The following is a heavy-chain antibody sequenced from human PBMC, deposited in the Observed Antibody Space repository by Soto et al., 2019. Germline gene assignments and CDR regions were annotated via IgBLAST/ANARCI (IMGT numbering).Heavy chain of an antibody. Sequence: SETLSLTCTVSGGSVSSGSYYCTWIQQSPGKGLEWIGYIYYSGSTNYNPSLNSRVTISVDTSKNQFSLKLSSVTAADTAVYYCLTNYYDSSGNYYQSWGQGNLVTVSS. V-gene: IGHV4-61*01. CDR2: IYYSGST. J-gene: IGHJ5*02. CDR3: LTNYYDSSGNYYQS. CDR1: GGSVSSGSYY. D-gene: IGHD3-22*01.